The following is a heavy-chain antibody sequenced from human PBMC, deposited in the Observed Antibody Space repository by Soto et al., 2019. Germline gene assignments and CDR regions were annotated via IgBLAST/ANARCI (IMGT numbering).Heavy chain of an antibody. Sequence: LRLSCTASGFTFGDYAMSWVRQAPGKGLEWVGFIRSKAYGGTTEYAASVKGRFTISRDDSKSIAYLQMNSLKTEDTAVYYCTRVGCSSTSCYDYWGQGTLVTVSS. V-gene: IGHV3-49*04. D-gene: IGHD2-2*01. CDR1: GFTFGDYA. CDR2: IRSKAYGGTT. J-gene: IGHJ4*02. CDR3: TRVGCSSTSCYDY.